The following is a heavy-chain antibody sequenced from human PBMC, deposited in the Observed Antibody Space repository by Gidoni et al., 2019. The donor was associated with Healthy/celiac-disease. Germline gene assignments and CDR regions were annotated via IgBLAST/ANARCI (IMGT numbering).Heavy chain of an antibody. J-gene: IGHJ6*02. V-gene: IGHV3-33*01. D-gene: IGHD3-10*01. Sequence: QVQLVESGGGVVQPGRSLRLSCAASGFTFSSSGMHWVRRAPGTGLEWVAVIVYDGSNKYYADSVKGRLTISRDNSKNTLYLQMNSLRDEDTVVYYCARVIGGEGFGELPPRYYYYGIDVWGQETTVTVSS. CDR1: GFTFSSSG. CDR3: ARVIGGEGFGELPPRYYYYGIDV. CDR2: IVYDGSNK.